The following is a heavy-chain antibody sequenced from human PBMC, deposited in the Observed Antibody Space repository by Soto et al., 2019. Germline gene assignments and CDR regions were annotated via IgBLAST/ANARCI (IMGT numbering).Heavy chain of an antibody. V-gene: IGHV3-48*01. CDR1: GFTFSSYS. CDR2: IHTGSRTI. Sequence: GGSLRLSCAASGFTFSSYSMNWVRQAPGKGLEWGSYIHTGSRTIYYADSVKGRFTISRDNSKNTVNLQMNSLRAEDTAVYYCARDPWAADYWGQGTLVTVSS. CDR3: ARDPWAADY. D-gene: IGHD3-16*01. J-gene: IGHJ4*02.